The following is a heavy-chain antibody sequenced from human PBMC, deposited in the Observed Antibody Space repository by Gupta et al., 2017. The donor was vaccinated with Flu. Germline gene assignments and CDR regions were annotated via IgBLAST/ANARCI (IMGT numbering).Heavy chain of an antibody. CDR3: ASASYSSGWERIDY. V-gene: IGHV1-8*01. J-gene: IGHJ4*02. CDR2: MNPNSGNT. Sequence: QATGQGLEWMGWMNPNSGNTGYAQKFQGRVALTRNTSIGTAYMELSSLRSEDTAVYYCASASYSSGWERIDYWGQGTLVTVSS. D-gene: IGHD6-19*01.